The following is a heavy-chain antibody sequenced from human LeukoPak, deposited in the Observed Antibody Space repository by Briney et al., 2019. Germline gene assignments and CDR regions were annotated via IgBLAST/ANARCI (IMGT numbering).Heavy chain of an antibody. Sequence: SETLSLTCTVSGGSISSSSYYWGWIRQPPGKGLEWIGSIYYSGSTYYKPSLKSRVTISVDTSKNQFSLKLSSVTAADTAVYYCARGDGYNDDAFDIWGQGTMVTVSS. V-gene: IGHV4-39*07. CDR1: GGSISSSSYY. D-gene: IGHD5-24*01. CDR2: IYYSGST. J-gene: IGHJ3*02. CDR3: ARGDGYNDDAFDI.